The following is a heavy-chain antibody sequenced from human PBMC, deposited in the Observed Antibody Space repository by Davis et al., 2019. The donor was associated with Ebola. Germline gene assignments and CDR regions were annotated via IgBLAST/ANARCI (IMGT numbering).Heavy chain of an antibody. CDR2: MHYSGST. V-gene: IGHV4-39*01. CDR3: ARRWGGQLVWGRGFDY. CDR1: FLSISGSTYY. J-gene: IGHJ4*02. D-gene: IGHD6-13*01. Sequence: PSETLSLTCTVSFLSISGSTYYWGWIRQPPGKGLEWIASMHYSGSTYYNPSLKSRVTISVDTSKNQFSLKLNSVTAADTAVYYCARRWGGQLVWGRGFDYWGQGTLVTVSS.